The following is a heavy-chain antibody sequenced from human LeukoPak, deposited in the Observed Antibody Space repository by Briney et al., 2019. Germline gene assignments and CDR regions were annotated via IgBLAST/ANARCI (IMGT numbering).Heavy chain of an antibody. CDR2: ISSSSSYI. V-gene: IGHV3-21*01. CDR3: AREPRIAAADLDY. Sequence: GRSLRLSCAASGFTFSSYAMHWVRQAPGKGLEWVSSISSSSSYIYYADSVKGRFTISRDHAKNSLYLQMNSLRAEDRAVYYCAREPRIAAADLDYWGQGTLVTVSS. J-gene: IGHJ4*02. CDR1: GFTFSSYA. D-gene: IGHD6-13*01.